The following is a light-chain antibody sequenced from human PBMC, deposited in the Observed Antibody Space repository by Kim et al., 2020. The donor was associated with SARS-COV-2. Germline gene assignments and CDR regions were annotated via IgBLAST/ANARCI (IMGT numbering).Light chain of an antibody. CDR2: AAS. J-gene: IGKJ1*01. CDR3: QQSYNTPAT. V-gene: IGKV1-39*01. CDR1: QSITTY. Sequence: DIQMTQSPSSLSASVGDRVTITCRASQSITTYLNWYKQKPGKAPNLLIYAASSLQSGVPSRFSGSGSGTDFSLTISSLQPEDFATYYCQQSYNTPATFGQGTKVDIK.